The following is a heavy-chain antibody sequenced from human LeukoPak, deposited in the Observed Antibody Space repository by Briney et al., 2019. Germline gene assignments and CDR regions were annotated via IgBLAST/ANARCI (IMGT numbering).Heavy chain of an antibody. CDR3: ARIFEPYCSSTSCYGDYYYYYMDV. CDR2: IFSNDEK. D-gene: IGHD2-2*01. CDR1: GFSLSNARMG. J-gene: IGHJ6*03. Sequence: KMSGPVLVKPTETLTLTCTVSGFSLSNARMGVSWIRQPPGKALEWLAHIFSNDEKSYSTSLKSRLTISKDTSKSQVVLTMTNMDPVDTATYYCARIFEPYCSSTSCYGDYYYYYMDVWGKGTTVTVSS. V-gene: IGHV2-26*01.